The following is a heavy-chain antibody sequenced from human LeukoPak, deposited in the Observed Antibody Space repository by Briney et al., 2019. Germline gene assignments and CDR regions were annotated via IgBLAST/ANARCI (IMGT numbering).Heavy chain of an antibody. CDR3: TKYILTGYYISGFDS. CDR1: GFTFSSYA. J-gene: IGHJ5*01. V-gene: IGHV3-23*01. D-gene: IGHD3-9*01. Sequence: GGSLRLSCAASGFTFSSYAMSWVRQAPGKGLEWVSAITGSGGSTDYADSVKGRFTISRDNSKNTLYLKMNSLRAEDTALYYCTKYILTGYYISGFDSWGQGTLVTVSS. CDR2: ITGSGGST.